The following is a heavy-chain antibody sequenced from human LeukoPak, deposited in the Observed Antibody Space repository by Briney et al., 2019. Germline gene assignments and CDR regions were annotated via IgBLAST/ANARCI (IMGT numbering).Heavy chain of an antibody. CDR3: ARGPPRGKYYYMDV. D-gene: IGHD1-1*01. Sequence: GGSLRLSCAASGFTFSSFDMHWVRQPTGQGLGWVSTIGTASDTYYPGSVEGRFTLSRDNAKNSSYLQMNSLTAGDTAVYYCARGPPRGKYYYMDVWGKGTTVTVSS. J-gene: IGHJ6*03. V-gene: IGHV3-13*01. CDR2: IGTASDT. CDR1: GFTFSSFD.